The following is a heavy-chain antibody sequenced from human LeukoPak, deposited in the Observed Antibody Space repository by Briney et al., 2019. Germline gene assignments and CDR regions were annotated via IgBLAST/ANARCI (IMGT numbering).Heavy chain of an antibody. J-gene: IGHJ1*01. V-gene: IGHV3-23*01. D-gene: IGHD3-16*01. Sequence: PGGSLRLSCAACGFIFSSHAMGWVRQAPGKGLEWVSAISGSGGSTYYADSVKGRFTISRDNSKNTLYLQMNSLRAEDTAVYYCAKLIPGLQHWGQGTLVTVSS. CDR3: AKLIPGLQH. CDR1: GFIFSSHA. CDR2: ISGSGGST.